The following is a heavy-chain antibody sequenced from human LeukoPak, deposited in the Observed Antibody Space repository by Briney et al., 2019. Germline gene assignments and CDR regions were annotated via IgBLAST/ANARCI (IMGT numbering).Heavy chain of an antibody. CDR3: ARGYYDILTGYYWALDY. D-gene: IGHD3-9*01. J-gene: IGHJ4*02. V-gene: IGHV3-48*04. CDR2: ISSSGSTI. Sequence: PGGSLRLSCAASGFTFSSYSMNWVRQAPGKGLEWVSYISSSGSTIYYADSVKGRFTISRDNAKNSLYLQMNSLRAEDTAVYYCARGYYDILTGYYWALDYWGQGTLVTVSS. CDR1: GFTFSSYS.